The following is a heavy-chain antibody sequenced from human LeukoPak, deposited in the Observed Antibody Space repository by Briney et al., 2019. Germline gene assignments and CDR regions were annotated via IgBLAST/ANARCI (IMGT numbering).Heavy chain of an antibody. CDR3: ARVERAYYYGSGSYDV. V-gene: IGHV3-30*04. D-gene: IGHD3-10*01. Sequence: HTGGSLRLSCAASGFTFSSYAMHWVRQAPGKGLEWVAVISYDGSNKYYADSVKGRFTISRDNSKNTLYLQMNSLRAEDTAVYYCARVERAYYYGSGSYDVWGQGTLVTVSS. CDR2: ISYDGSNK. CDR1: GFTFSSYA. J-gene: IGHJ4*02.